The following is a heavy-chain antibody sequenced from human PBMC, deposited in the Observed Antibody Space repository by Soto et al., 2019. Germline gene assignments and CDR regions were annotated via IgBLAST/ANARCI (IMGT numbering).Heavy chain of an antibody. V-gene: IGHV3-72*01. D-gene: IGHD1-26*01. CDR2: SRDKHNRYTT. CDR1: GFTFSDYY. CDR3: ARVGGRYSDFDY. Sequence: EVPLVESGGGLVQPGGSLSLSCAASGFTFSDYYLDWVRQAPGKGLEWVGRSRDKHNRYTTEYAASVTGRFTISRDESKKSVLLQMNSLETEDTAVYYCARVGGRYSDFDYWGQGTLGTVAS. J-gene: IGHJ4*02.